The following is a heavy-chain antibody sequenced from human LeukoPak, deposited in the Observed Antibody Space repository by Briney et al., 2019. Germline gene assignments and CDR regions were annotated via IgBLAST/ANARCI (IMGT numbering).Heavy chain of an antibody. J-gene: IGHJ4*02. D-gene: IGHD3-22*01. Sequence: PSQTLSLTCTVSGGSISSGGYYWSWIRQHPGKGLEWIGYIYYSGSTYYNPSLKSRVTISVDTSKNQFSLKLSSVTAADTAVYYCARGFRGMIVPGDYWGQGTLVTVSS. CDR2: IYYSGST. V-gene: IGHV4-31*03. CDR3: ARGFRGMIVPGDY. CDR1: GGSISSGGYY.